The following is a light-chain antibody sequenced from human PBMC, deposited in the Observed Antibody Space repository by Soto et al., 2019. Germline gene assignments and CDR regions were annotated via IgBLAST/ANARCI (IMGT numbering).Light chain of an antibody. CDR3: TSYSSGSSLVI. J-gene: IGLJ2*01. CDR2: EVN. CDR1: SSDIGAYDY. V-gene: IGLV2-14*01. Sequence: QSVLTQPASLSGSPGQSITISCTGTSSDIGAYDYVSWFQQHPGKAPKLMISEVNNRPSGISNRFSGSKSGNTASLTISGLQADDESYYYCTSYSSGSSLVIFGGGTKLTVL.